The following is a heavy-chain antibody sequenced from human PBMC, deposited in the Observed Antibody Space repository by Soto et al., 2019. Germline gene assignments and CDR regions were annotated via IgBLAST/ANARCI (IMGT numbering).Heavy chain of an antibody. CDR2: ISGYNGNT. CDR3: ARERDDSSWSSVEYLQY. V-gene: IGHV1-18*04. CDR1: AYTFSRYI. Sequence: SAVKVSCKASAYTFSRYIISRVLQAPGQGPQCMGWISGYNGNTNYAQKFQGRFIMKRQTSTNTVFLELRSLRSEDTAIYYCARERDDSSWSSVEYLQYWGQGTLVTVSS. D-gene: IGHD6-13*01. J-gene: IGHJ1*01.